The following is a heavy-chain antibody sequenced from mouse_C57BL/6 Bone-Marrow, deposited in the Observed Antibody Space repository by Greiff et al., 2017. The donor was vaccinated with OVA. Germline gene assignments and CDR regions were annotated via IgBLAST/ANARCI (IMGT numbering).Heavy chain of an antibody. V-gene: IGHV1-5*01. CDR3: TRNYYGSPFAY. J-gene: IGHJ3*01. CDR2: IYPGNSDT. CDR1: GYTFTSYW. D-gene: IGHD1-1*01. Sequence: EVQLVESGTVLARPGASVKMSCKTSGYTFTSYWMHWVKQRPGQGLEWIGVIYPGNSDTSYNQKFKGKAKLTAVTSASTAYMELSSLTNEDSAVYYCTRNYYGSPFAYWGQGTLVTVSA.